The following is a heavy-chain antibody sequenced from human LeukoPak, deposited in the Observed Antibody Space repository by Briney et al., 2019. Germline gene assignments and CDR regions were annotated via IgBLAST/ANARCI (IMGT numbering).Heavy chain of an antibody. Sequence: TGGSLRLSCAASGFTSSSYSMNWVRQAPGKGLEWVSSISSSSSYINYADSVKGRFTISRDNARNSLYLQMNSLRAEDTAVYYCARDEGPMTPNYYYYYGMDVWGQGTTVTVSS. V-gene: IGHV3-21*01. CDR3: ARDEGPMTPNYYYYYGMDV. CDR1: GFTSSSYS. J-gene: IGHJ6*02. CDR2: ISSSSSYI. D-gene: IGHD3-22*01.